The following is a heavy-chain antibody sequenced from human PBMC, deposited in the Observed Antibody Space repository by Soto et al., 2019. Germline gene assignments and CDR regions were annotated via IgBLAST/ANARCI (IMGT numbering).Heavy chain of an antibody. D-gene: IGHD3-10*01. CDR2: ISSSSSTI. J-gene: IGHJ4*02. CDR1: GFTFSSYS. CDR3: ARTQLEVLLWPAFDY. Sequence: GGSLRLSCAASGFTFSSYSMNWVRQAPGKGLEWVSYISSSSSTIYYADSVKGRFTISRDNAKNSLYLQMNSLRDEDTAVYYCARTQLEVLLWPAFDYRGQGTLVTSPQ. V-gene: IGHV3-48*02.